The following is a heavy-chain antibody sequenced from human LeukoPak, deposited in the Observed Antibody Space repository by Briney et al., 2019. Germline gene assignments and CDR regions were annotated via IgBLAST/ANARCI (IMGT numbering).Heavy chain of an antibody. Sequence: GASVKVSCKASGYTFTGYYMHWVRQAPGQGLEWMGRINPNSGGTNYAQKFQGRVTMTRDTSISTAYMELSRLRSDDTAVYYCARVWGAAFPGPYYYYYYGMDVWGQGTTVTVSS. CDR1: GYTFTGYY. CDR2: INPNSGGT. D-gene: IGHD6-13*01. V-gene: IGHV1-2*06. CDR3: ARVWGAAFPGPYYYYYYGMDV. J-gene: IGHJ6*02.